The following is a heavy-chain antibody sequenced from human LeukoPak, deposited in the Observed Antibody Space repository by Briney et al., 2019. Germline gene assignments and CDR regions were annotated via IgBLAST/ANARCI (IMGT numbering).Heavy chain of an antibody. D-gene: IGHD5-18*01. CDR3: AKDIYRLDTAMVMYY. J-gene: IGHJ4*02. Sequence: PGGSLRLSCAASGFIFDDYDMSWVRQAPGKGLEWVSNINWKGNNIGYADSLRGRFTISRDNAKNSLYLQMNSLRAEDTALYYCAKDIYRLDTAMVMYYWGQGTLVTVSS. V-gene: IGHV3-20*04. CDR1: GFIFDDYD. CDR2: INWKGNNI.